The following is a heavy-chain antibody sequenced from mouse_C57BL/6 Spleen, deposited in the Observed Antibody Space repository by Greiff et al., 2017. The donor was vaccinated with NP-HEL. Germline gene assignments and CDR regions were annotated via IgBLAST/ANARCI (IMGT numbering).Heavy chain of an antibody. Sequence: DVQLVESGPGLVKPSQSLSLTCSVTGYSITSGYYWNWIRQFPGNKLEWMGYISYDGSNNYNPSLKNRISITRDTSKNQFFLKLNSVTTEDTATYYCAREGNREYAMDYWGQGTSVTVSS. J-gene: IGHJ4*01. CDR2: ISYDGSN. CDR1: GYSITSGYY. V-gene: IGHV3-6*01. CDR3: AREGNREYAMDY.